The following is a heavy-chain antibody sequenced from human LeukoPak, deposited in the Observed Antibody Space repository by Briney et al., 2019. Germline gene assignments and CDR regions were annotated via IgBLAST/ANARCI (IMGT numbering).Heavy chain of an antibody. CDR1: GFTFDNYA. Sequence: GGSLRLSCTASGFTFDNYAMHWVRQVPGKGLEWVSLSNWDGSDTYYADSVKGRFTISRDNSKSSLYLRMNSLRIEDTALYYCAKDRHSYGPIDYWGQGTLVTVSS. CDR2: SNWDGSDT. V-gene: IGHV3-43D*03. CDR3: AKDRHSYGPIDY. J-gene: IGHJ4*02. D-gene: IGHD5-18*01.